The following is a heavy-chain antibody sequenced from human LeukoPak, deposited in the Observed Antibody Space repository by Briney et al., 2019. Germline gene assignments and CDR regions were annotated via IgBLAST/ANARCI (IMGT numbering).Heavy chain of an antibody. D-gene: IGHD3-22*01. CDR2: IIPIFGTA. CDR3: ARDADSSGYLRYQTV. J-gene: IGHJ4*02. Sequence: GASVKVSCKASGGTFSSYAISWVRQAPGQGLEWMGGIIPIFGTATYAQKFQGRVTITADESTSTAYMELSSLRSEDTAVYYCARDADSSGYLRYQTVWGQGTLATVSS. CDR1: GGTFSSYA. V-gene: IGHV1-69*13.